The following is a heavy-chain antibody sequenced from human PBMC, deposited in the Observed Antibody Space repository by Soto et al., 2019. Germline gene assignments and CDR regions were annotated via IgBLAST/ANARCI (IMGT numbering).Heavy chain of an antibody. V-gene: IGHV3-30*18. CDR3: AKDARDIVLMVYAYFDY. Sequence: GGSLRLSCAASGFTFSSYGMHWVRQAPSKGLEWVAVISYDGSNKYYADSVKGRFTISRDNSKNTLYLQMNSLRAEDTAVYYCAKDARDIVLMVYAYFDYWGQGTLVTVSS. D-gene: IGHD2-8*01. J-gene: IGHJ4*02. CDR1: GFTFSSYG. CDR2: ISYDGSNK.